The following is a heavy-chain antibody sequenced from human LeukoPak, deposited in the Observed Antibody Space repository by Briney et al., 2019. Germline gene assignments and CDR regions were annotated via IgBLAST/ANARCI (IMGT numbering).Heavy chain of an antibody. Sequence: PGRSLRLSCAASGFTFSSNDIHWVRQAPGKGLEWVVVISYDGGTKYYADSVKGRFAISRDNSKNTLYLQMNSLRAEDTAVYYCAKGTHYYDSSGYWGAFGIWGQGTMVTVSS. J-gene: IGHJ3*02. CDR3: AKGTHYYDSSGYWGAFGI. CDR2: ISYDGGTK. D-gene: IGHD3-22*01. V-gene: IGHV3-30*18. CDR1: GFTFSSND.